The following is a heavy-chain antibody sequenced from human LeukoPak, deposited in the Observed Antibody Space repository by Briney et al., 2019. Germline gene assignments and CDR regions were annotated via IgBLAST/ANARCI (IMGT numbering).Heavy chain of an antibody. V-gene: IGHV4-31*03. CDR1: GASIGSGGLY. J-gene: IGHJ4*02. CDR2: VYNNADT. D-gene: IGHD3-22*01. CDR3: AISPNSGYYY. Sequence: SETLSLTCNVTGASIGSGGLYWTWFRQHPGKGPEWLGYVYNNADTDYNPSLKSRLMISLDASKNQFYLNVKSVTAADAAVYYCAISPNSGYYYWGQGTLVAVSS.